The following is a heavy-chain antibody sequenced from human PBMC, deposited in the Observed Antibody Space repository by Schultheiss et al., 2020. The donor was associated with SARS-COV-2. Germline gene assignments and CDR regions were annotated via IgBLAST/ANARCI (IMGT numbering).Heavy chain of an antibody. J-gene: IGHJ4*02. Sequence: SQTLSLTCRVSGGSISSYYWSWIRQPPGKGLEWIGYMYYSGSPTYNPSLKGRVTMSTDTSKYQFFLRLTSLTAADTAVYYCARVRGSSEFDYWGRGTLVTASS. CDR2: MYYSGSP. CDR1: GGSISSYY. V-gene: IGHV4-59*08. CDR3: ARVRGSSEFDY. D-gene: IGHD1-26*01.